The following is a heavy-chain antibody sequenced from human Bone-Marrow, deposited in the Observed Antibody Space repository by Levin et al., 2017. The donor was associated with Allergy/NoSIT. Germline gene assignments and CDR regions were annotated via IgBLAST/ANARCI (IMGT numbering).Heavy chain of an antibody. CDR2: ISYDGSNK. Sequence: GGSLRLSCAASGFTFSSYAMHWVRQAPGKGLEWVAVISYDGSNKYYADSVKGRFTISRDNSKNTLYLQMNSLRAEDTAVYYCARDRGRAYCGGDCYWGGAFDIWGQGTMVTVSS. CDR1: GFTFSSYA. D-gene: IGHD2-21*02. CDR3: ARDRGRAYCGGDCYWGGAFDI. J-gene: IGHJ3*02. V-gene: IGHV3-30-3*01.